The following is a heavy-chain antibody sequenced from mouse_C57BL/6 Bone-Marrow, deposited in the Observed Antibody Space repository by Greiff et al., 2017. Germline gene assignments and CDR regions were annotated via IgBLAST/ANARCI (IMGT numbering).Heavy chain of an antibody. V-gene: IGHV1-55*01. Sequence: VKQRPGQGLEWIGDIYPGSGSTNYNEKFKSKATLTVDTSSSTAYMQLSSLTSEDSAVYYCARGRYYFDYWGQGTTLTVSS. CDR3: ARGRYYFDY. CDR2: IYPGSGST. J-gene: IGHJ2*01.